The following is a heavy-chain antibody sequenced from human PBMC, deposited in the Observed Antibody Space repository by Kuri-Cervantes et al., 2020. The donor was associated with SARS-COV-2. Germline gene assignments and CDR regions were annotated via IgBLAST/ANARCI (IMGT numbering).Heavy chain of an antibody. J-gene: IGHJ4*02. Sequence: GESLKISCAASGLTFSSYSMNWVRQAPGKGLEWVSYISSSSSTIYYADSVKGRFTISRDNAKNSLYLQMNSLRAEDTAVYYCARDPYYYGDYPDYWGQGTLVTVSS. CDR1: GLTFSSYS. CDR3: ARDPYYYGDYPDY. CDR2: ISSSSSTI. V-gene: IGHV3-48*01. D-gene: IGHD3-16*01.